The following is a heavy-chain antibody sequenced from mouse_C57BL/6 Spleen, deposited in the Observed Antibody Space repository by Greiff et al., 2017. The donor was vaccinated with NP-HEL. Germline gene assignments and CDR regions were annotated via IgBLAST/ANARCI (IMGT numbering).Heavy chain of an antibody. CDR3: ARGTGTGGYYFDY. CDR1: GYAFSSYW. D-gene: IGHD4-1*01. Sequence: VMLVESGAELVKPGASVKISCKASGYAFSSYWMNWVKQRPGKGLEWIGQIYPGDGDTNYNGKFKGKATLTADKSSSTAYMQLSSLTSEDSAVYFCARGTGTGGYYFDYWGQGTTLTVSS. J-gene: IGHJ2*01. V-gene: IGHV1-80*01. CDR2: IYPGDGDT.